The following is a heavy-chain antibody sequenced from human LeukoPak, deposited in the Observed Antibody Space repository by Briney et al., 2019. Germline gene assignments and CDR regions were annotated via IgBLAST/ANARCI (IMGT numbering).Heavy chain of an antibody. Sequence: SETLSLTCTGTGGSISSYYWSWIRQPAGKGLDWIGRIYTSGSTNYNPSLKSRVTMSVDTSKNQFSLKLSSVTAADTAVYYCAREQQLVRGQVFTDYWGQGTLVTVSS. V-gene: IGHV4-4*07. J-gene: IGHJ4*02. D-gene: IGHD6-13*01. CDR2: IYTSGST. CDR3: AREQQLVRGQVFTDY. CDR1: GGSISSYY.